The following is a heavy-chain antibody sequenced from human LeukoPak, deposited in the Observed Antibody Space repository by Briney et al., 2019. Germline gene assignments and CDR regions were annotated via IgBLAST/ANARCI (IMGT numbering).Heavy chain of an antibody. CDR1: GYTFTGYY. D-gene: IGHD1-14*01. V-gene: IGHV1-2*02. J-gene: IGHJ4*02. Sequence: ASVKVSCKASGYTFTGYYIHWVRQAPGQGLEWMGSINPDSGGTTYAQRFQGRVTMTRDTSISTAYMELITLTSDDTAVYYCASSNPRADYWGQGTLVTVSS. CDR2: INPDSGGT. CDR3: ASSNPRADY.